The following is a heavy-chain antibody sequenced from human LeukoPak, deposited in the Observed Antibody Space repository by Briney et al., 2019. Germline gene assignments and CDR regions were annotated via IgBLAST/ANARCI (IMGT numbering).Heavy chain of an antibody. V-gene: IGHV3-53*01. CDR2: IHGGGST. D-gene: IGHD5-24*01. CDR1: GFTVSNNY. CDR3: ARERSDGNYYMDV. J-gene: IGHJ6*03. Sequence: GGSLRLSCAAAGFTVSNNYMSWVRQAPGKGLEWVSVIHGGGSTSYADSVKGRFTISRDKSKNTLYLQMNSLRADDTAVYSCARERSDGNYYMDVWGKGTTVIVSS.